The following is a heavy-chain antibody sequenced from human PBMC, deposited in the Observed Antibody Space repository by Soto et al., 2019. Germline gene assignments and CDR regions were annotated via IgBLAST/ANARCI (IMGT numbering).Heavy chain of an antibody. D-gene: IGHD3-3*01. CDR2: ISSSAVYI. V-gene: IGHV3-21*01. J-gene: IGHJ3*02. CDR3: ARDFETRFLEYLYAFDI. Sequence: EVQLVESGGGPVRPGGSLKLSCAASGFNFITYSLSWVRQAPGKGLEWVASISSSAVYIDYADSVKGRFTISRDNANNSLYLQMNSLRAEDTAVYYCARDFETRFLEYLYAFDIWGQGTVVTVSS. CDR1: GFNFITYS.